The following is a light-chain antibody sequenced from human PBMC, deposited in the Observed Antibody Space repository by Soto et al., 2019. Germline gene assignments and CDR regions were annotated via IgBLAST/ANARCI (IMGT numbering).Light chain of an antibody. CDR2: KAS. CDR1: QSISGW. V-gene: IGKV1-5*03. CDR3: QHYNSYPIT. Sequence: DIQMIQSPSTLSASVGDRVIIICRASQSISGWLAWYQQKPGKAPKLLIYKASSLESGVPSRFSGSGSGTEFTLTISSLQPDDFATYYCQHYNSYPITFGPGTKVDIK. J-gene: IGKJ3*01.